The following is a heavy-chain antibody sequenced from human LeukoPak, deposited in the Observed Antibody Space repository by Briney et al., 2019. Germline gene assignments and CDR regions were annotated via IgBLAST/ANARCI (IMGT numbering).Heavy chain of an antibody. J-gene: IGHJ4*02. Sequence: PSETLSLTCTVSGGSVSSGSYYCSWTRQPPGKGLEWIGYIYYSGSTNYNPSLKSRVTISVDTSKNQFSLKLSSVTAADTAVYYCARVIRAYYYDSSGYSTTREIDYWGQGTLVTVSS. CDR2: IYYSGST. V-gene: IGHV4-61*01. D-gene: IGHD3-22*01. CDR3: ARVIRAYYYDSSGYSTTREIDY. CDR1: GGSVSSGSYY.